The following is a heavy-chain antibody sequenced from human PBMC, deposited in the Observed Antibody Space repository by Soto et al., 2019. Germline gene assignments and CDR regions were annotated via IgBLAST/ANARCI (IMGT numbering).Heavy chain of an antibody. CDR2: ISYDGSNK. D-gene: IGHD3-3*01. J-gene: IGHJ3*02. V-gene: IGHV3-30-3*01. CDR1: GFTFSSYA. CDR3: ASLYYDFWSGYSPQSHDAFDI. Sequence: PGGSLRLSCAASGFTFSSYAMHWVGQAPGKGLEGVAVISYDGSNKYYADFVKGRFTISRDNSKNTLYLQMNSLRAEDTAVYYCASLYYDFWSGYSPQSHDAFDIWGQGTMVTVSS.